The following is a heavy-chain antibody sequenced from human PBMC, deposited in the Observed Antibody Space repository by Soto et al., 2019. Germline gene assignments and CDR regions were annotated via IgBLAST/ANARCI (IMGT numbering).Heavy chain of an antibody. Sequence: SETLSLTCAVSGGSISVVGGSWSWIRHPPGKGLEWIGYIYHSGSTYYNPSLKSRVTISVDRSKNQFSLKLSSVTAADTAVYYCAREGYGGNLNWFDPWGQGTLVTVS. J-gene: IGHJ5*02. CDR1: GGSISVVGGS. V-gene: IGHV4-30-2*01. D-gene: IGHD2-21*02. CDR3: AREGYGGNLNWFDP. CDR2: IYHSGST.